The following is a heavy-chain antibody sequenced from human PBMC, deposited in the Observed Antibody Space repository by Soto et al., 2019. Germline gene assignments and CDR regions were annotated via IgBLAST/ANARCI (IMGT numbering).Heavy chain of an antibody. CDR3: ARASYYDFWSGYYWFDP. J-gene: IGHJ5*02. CDR1: GDSVSSTSAA. V-gene: IGHV6-1*01. CDR2: TYYRSKWYS. Sequence: SQTLSLTGAISGDSVSSTSAAWSWIRQSPSRGLEWLGRTYYRSKWYSDYAVSVKSRITINPDTSISTAYMELSSLRSEDTAVYYCARASYYDFWSGYYWFDPWGQGTLVTVSS. D-gene: IGHD3-3*01.